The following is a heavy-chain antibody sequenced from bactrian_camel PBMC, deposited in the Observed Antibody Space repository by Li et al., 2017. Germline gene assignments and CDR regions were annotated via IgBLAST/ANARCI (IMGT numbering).Heavy chain of an antibody. CDR2: IQDDGAK. CDR3: AVDGPVAFCSDYPSDFGG. D-gene: IGHD2*01. J-gene: IGHJ6*01. CDR1: GDTFNANC. V-gene: IGHV3S53*01. Sequence: VQLVESGGGSVRPGGSLTLSCTASGDTFNANCLGWFRQVPGKEREMVAQIQDDGAKHYDSTAEGRFTISKDAAKDTLDLRMTSLKPEDSGMYYCAVDGPVAFCSDYPSDFGGWGKGTQVTVS.